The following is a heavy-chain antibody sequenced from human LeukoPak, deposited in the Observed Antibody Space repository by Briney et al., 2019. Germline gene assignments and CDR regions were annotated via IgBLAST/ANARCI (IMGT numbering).Heavy chain of an antibody. CDR1: GITFSTAW. CDR3: ATDRAWFDP. D-gene: IGHD3-10*01. Sequence: PGGSLRLSCAASGITFSTAWMSWFRQAPGKGLEWVGRIKSKIGGATADYAAPVKDRFTISRDDSKNTLYLQMNSVKTEDTAVYYCATDRAWFDPWGQGTLVTVSS. J-gene: IGHJ5*02. CDR2: IKSKIGGATA. V-gene: IGHV3-15*01.